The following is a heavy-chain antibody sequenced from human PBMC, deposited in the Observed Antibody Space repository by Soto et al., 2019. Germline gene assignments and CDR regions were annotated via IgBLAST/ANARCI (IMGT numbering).Heavy chain of an antibody. Sequence: QVQLVESGGGLVQTSGSLRIACVVSVFTFSDYYMSWVRQAPGKGLEWVSYISSSGNTIYYADSVKGRFTISRDNAKNSVYLQMNSLRAEDTALYFCAKMSTGNYYDPVFSWGQGTLVTVSS. CDR1: VFTFSDYY. J-gene: IGHJ4*02. CDR3: AKMSTGNYYDPVFS. V-gene: IGHV3-11*01. D-gene: IGHD3-22*01. CDR2: ISSSGNTI.